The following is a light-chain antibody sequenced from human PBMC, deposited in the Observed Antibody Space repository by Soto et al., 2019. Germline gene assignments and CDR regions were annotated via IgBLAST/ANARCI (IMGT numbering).Light chain of an antibody. CDR3: QQSYSTPWT. Sequence: DIQMTQSPSSLSASVGDRVTITCRASQSISSNLNWYQQTPGKAPKLLICGATSLQSGVPSRFSGSGSATDFTLTISSLQPDDFVIYYCQQSYSTPWTFGQGTKVEIK. CDR1: QSISSN. J-gene: IGKJ1*01. V-gene: IGKV1-39*01. CDR2: GAT.